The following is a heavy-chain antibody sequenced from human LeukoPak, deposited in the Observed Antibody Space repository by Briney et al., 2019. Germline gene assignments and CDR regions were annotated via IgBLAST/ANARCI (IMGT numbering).Heavy chain of an antibody. J-gene: IGHJ4*02. D-gene: IGHD1-1*01. CDR3: ARDHSQLTLDY. Sequence: GGSLRLSCTTSGFTFSSSWMSWVRQAPGKGLEWVAVISYDGSNKYYADSVKGRFTISRDNSKNTLYLQMNSLRAGDTAAYYCARDHSQLTLDYWGQGTLVTVSS. V-gene: IGHV3-30*03. CDR1: GFTFSSSW. CDR2: ISYDGSNK.